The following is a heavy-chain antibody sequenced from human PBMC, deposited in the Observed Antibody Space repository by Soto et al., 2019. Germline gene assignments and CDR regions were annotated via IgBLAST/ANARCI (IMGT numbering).Heavy chain of an antibody. D-gene: IGHD2-15*01. CDR3: ARDAGGPYDH. CDR2: IYYRGST. CDR1: AAPKTINS. V-gene: IGHV4-59*01. J-gene: IGHJ4*01. Sequence: PSETMSLPCTASAAPKTINSQSWIRKAPGTGLGRIGYIYYRGSTTYNPSVKSRATMSADTSKDRSSLKLTSVPAQAPPVYLRARDAGGPYDHWGPGILVTVSS.